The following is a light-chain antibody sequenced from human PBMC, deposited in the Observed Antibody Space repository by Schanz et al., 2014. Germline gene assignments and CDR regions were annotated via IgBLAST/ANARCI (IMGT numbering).Light chain of an antibody. CDR2: KVT. V-gene: IGLV2-8*01. CDR1: SSDVGGYNF. J-gene: IGLJ3*02. Sequence: QSALTQPPSASWSPGQSVTISCTGTSSDVGGYNFVSWYQQIPGKAPKLMIYKVTQRPSGVPDRFSGSKSGNTASLTVSGLQADDEADYYCGSYAGNINWVFGGGTKLTVL. CDR3: GSYAGNINWV.